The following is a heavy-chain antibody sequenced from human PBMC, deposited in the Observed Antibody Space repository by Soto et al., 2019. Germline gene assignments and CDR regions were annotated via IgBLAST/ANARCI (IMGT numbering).Heavy chain of an antibody. CDR3: ARIKWGLNYYNGMDV. J-gene: IGHJ6*02. D-gene: IGHD1-26*01. CDR2: INPKTAAT. Sequence: GASVKVSWQPSGYSFSGYFIQWVRQAPVQGLEWVAWINPKTAATNYAKKFQGRVSLTWDTSSTTAYMELTRLRPDDTAVYYCARIKWGLNYYNGMDVWGQGTTVTVSS. V-gene: IGHV1-2*02. CDR1: GYSFSGYF.